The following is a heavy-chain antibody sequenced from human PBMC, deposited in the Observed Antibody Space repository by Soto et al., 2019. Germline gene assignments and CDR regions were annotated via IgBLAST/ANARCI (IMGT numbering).Heavy chain of an antibody. CDR1: GFTFSSYS. D-gene: IGHD4-17*01. Sequence: GGSLRLSCAASGFTFSSYSMNWVRQAPGKGLEWVSSISSSSSYIYYADSVKGRFTISRDNAKNSLYLQMNSLRAEDTAVYYCARGKDDYGGNSLAFDPWGQGTLVTVSS. J-gene: IGHJ5*02. CDR3: ARGKDDYGGNSLAFDP. CDR2: ISSSSSYI. V-gene: IGHV3-21*01.